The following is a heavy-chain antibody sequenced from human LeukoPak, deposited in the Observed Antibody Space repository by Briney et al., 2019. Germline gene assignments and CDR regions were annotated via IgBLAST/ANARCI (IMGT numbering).Heavy chain of an antibody. CDR2: IYHSGST. D-gene: IGHD3-3*01. CDR3: ARDLWSGYHSFGY. V-gene: IGHV4-30-2*01. Sequence: PSQTLSLTCTVSGGSISSGGYYWSWIRQPPGKGLEWIGYIYHSGSTYYNPSLKSRVTISVDRSKNQFSLKLSSVTAADTAVYYCARDLWSGYHSFGYWGQGTLVTVSS. J-gene: IGHJ4*02. CDR1: GGSISSGGYY.